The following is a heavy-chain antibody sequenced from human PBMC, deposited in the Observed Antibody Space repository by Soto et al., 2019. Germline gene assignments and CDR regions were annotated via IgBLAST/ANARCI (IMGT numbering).Heavy chain of an antibody. CDR3: ARDSSSCRDDYCYCDY. Sequence: EVQLVESGGGLVQPGGSLRLSGAASGFTFSDHYMDWVRQAPGKGLEWVGRTRNKPDKFITEYAASVKGRFTMSRDDSKTSLYLQMNSLKTEDTAVYYCARDSSSCRDDYCYCDYWGKGTLVTVSS. J-gene: IGHJ4*02. D-gene: IGHD2-21*01. CDR2: TRNKPDKFIT. V-gene: IGHV3-72*01. CDR1: GFTFSDHY.